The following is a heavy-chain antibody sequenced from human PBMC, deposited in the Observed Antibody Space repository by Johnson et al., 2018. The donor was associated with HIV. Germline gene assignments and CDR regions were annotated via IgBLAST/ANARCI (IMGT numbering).Heavy chain of an antibody. J-gene: IGHJ3*02. V-gene: IGHV3-66*02. Sequence: VQLVESGGGLVQPGGSLRLSCVASGFTVSSNYISWVRQAPGRGLEWVSPISGSDHSTYYADSVRGRFTISRDNSKNTVYLHMNSLRAEDPAVYYCARVRPNPTVTTRGAACDIWGQGTMVTVSS. CDR1: GFTVSSNY. CDR3: ARVRPNPTVTTRGAACDI. D-gene: IGHD4-17*01. CDR2: ISGSDHST.